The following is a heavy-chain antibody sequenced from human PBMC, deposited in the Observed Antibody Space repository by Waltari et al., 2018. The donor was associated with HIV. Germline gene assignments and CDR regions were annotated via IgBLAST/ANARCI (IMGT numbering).Heavy chain of an antibody. CDR3: ATAFTSSSPLDY. V-gene: IGHV1-18*01. CDR2: ISAYNGNT. CDR1: GYTFTSYG. J-gene: IGHJ4*02. D-gene: IGHD6-13*01. Sequence: QVQLVQSGAEVKKPGASVKGSCNAFGYTFTSYGIRWVRQAPGQGLEWMGWISAYNGNTNYAQKLQGRVTMTTDTSTSTAYMELRSLRSDDTAVYYCATAFTSSSPLDYWGQGTLVTVSS.